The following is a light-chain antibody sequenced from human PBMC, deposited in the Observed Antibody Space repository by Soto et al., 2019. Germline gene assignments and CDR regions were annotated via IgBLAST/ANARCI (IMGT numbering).Light chain of an antibody. CDR1: SSNIGSNI. CDR2: SRN. Sequence: QSVLTQPPSASGTPGQRVTISCSGSSSNIGSNIVNWYQQLPGTAPKLLIYSRNQRPSGVPDRFSASKSGTSASLAISGLQSEDEADYYCAAWDDSLNGPWVFGGGTKLTVL. V-gene: IGLV1-44*01. CDR3: AAWDDSLNGPWV. J-gene: IGLJ3*02.